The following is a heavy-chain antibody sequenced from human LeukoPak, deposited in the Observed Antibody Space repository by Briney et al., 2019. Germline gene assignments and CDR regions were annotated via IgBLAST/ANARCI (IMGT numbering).Heavy chain of an antibody. V-gene: IGHV4-39*01. J-gene: IGHJ5*02. CDR3: ATWGSTGLGFDH. Sequence: SETLSLTCTVSGGPISSSSYYWGWIRQPPGKGLEWIGSIYYSGSTYYNPSLKSRVTISVDTSKNQFSLKLSSVTAADTAVYYCATWGSTGLGFDHWGQGTLVTVSS. CDR2: IYYSGST. D-gene: IGHD6-13*01. CDR1: GGPISSSSYY.